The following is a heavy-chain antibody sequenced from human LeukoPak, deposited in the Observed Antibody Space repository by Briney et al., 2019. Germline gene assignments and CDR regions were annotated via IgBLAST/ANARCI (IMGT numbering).Heavy chain of an antibody. D-gene: IGHD2-21*01. Sequence: PSETLSLTCTVSGGSISSSSYYWGWIRQPPGKGLEWIGSIYYSGSTYYNPSLKSRVTISVDTSKNQFSLKLSSVTAADTAVYYCARQLLNLNWFDPWGQGTLVTVSS. J-gene: IGHJ5*02. CDR3: ARQLLNLNWFDP. CDR1: GGSISSSSYY. V-gene: IGHV4-39*01. CDR2: IYYSGST.